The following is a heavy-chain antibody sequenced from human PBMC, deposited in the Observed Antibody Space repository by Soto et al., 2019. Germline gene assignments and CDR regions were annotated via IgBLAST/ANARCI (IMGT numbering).Heavy chain of an antibody. CDR2: INPSGGST. D-gene: IGHD3-22*01. CDR3: ARAYYYDSSGYSPYYYYYGMDV. V-gene: IGHV1-46*01. Sequence: ASVKVSCKASGYTFTSYYMHWVRQAPGPGLEWMGIINPSGGSTSYAQKFQGRVTMTRDTSTSTVYMELSSLRSEDTAVYYRARAYYYDSSGYSPYYYYYGMDVWGQGTTVTVSS. J-gene: IGHJ6*02. CDR1: GYTFTSYY.